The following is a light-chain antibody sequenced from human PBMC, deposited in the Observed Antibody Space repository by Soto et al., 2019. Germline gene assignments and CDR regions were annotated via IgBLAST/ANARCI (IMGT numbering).Light chain of an antibody. J-gene: IGKJ1*01. V-gene: IGKV3-15*01. CDR3: QQYRNWPRT. Sequence: EILFTQSPATLSLSTGEGVTISCRASQSVDINLAWYQQTPGKAPRLLIYGASTRAIDMPGRFSGRGSGTEFTLPISRLQSEDFEVYYCQQYRNWPRTFGQGTKVDIK. CDR1: QSVDIN. CDR2: GAS.